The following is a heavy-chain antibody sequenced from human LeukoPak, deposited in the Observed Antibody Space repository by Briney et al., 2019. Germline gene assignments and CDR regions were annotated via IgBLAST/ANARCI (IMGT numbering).Heavy chain of an antibody. D-gene: IGHD3-22*01. J-gene: IGHJ4*02. CDR2: IWYDGSNK. V-gene: IGHV3-33*01. CDR1: GFIFSSYG. Sequence: GGSLRLSCAASGFIFSSYGMYWVRQAPGKGLEWVEVIWYDGSNKYYADSVKGRFTISRDNSKNTLYLQMNSLRAEDTAVYYCARDGGDSSGLFDYWGQGTLVTVSS. CDR3: ARDGGDSSGLFDY.